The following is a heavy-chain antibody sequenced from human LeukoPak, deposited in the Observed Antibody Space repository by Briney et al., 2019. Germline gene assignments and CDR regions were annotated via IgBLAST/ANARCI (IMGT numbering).Heavy chain of an antibody. D-gene: IGHD2-2*01. Sequence: GGSLRLSCAASGFTCSSYWMSWVRQAPGKGLEWVANIKQDGSEKYYVDSVKGRFTISRDNAKNSLYLQMDSLRAEDTAVYYCARDDCSSISCYHNWFDPWGQGTLVTVSS. V-gene: IGHV3-7*01. J-gene: IGHJ5*02. CDR1: GFTCSSYW. CDR2: IKQDGSEK. CDR3: ARDDCSSISCYHNWFDP.